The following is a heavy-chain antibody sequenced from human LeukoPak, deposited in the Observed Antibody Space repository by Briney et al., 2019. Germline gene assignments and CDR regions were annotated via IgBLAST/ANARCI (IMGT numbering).Heavy chain of an antibody. J-gene: IGHJ4*02. CDR1: GFIFSSYG. V-gene: IGHV3-30*02. CDR2: LRSDGSNK. Sequence: GGSLRLSCAASGFIFSSYGMHWVRQAPGKGLEGVALLRSDGSNKYYADSVKGRFTISRDNSKNTLYLQMSSLRAEDTAVYYCAKGAQYYGSGSHRRGHYFDSWGQGTLVTVSS. D-gene: IGHD3-10*01. CDR3: AKGAQYYGSGSHRRGHYFDS.